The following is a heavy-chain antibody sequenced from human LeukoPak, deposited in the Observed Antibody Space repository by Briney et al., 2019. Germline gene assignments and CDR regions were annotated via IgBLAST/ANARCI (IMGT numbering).Heavy chain of an antibody. CDR2: INPSGGST. CDR3: ARDRDPSWLVEGNYFDY. V-gene: IGHV1-46*01. D-gene: IGHD6-19*01. Sequence: ASVKVSCKASGYTFTSYYMHWVRQAPGQGLEWMGIINPSGGSTSYAQKFQGRVTMTRDTSTSTVYMELSSLRSEDTAVYYCARDRDPSWLVEGNYFDYWGQGTLVTVSS. CDR1: GYTFTSYY. J-gene: IGHJ4*02.